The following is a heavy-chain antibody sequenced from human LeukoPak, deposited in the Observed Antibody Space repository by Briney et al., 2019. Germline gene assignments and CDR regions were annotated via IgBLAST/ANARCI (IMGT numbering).Heavy chain of an antibody. D-gene: IGHD2-2*01. CDR2: MNPNSGNT. CDR1: GYTFTSYD. V-gene: IGHV1-8*01. J-gene: IGHJ5*02. Sequence: ASVKVSCKASGYTFTSYDINWVRQATGQGLEWMGWMNPNSGNTGYAQKFQGRVTMTRNTSISTAYMELSSLRSEDTAVYYCARGATPYCSSTSCYRDWFDPWGQGTLVTVSS. CDR3: ARGATPYCSSTSCYRDWFDP.